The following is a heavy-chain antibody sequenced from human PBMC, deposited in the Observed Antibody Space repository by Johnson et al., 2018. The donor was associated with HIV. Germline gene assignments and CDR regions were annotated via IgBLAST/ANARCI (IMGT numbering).Heavy chain of an antibody. CDR3: AKDRGSYYFYAFDI. D-gene: IGHD1-26*01. CDR2: IWYDGRNK. Sequence: QVQLVESGGGVVHPGRSLRLSCGASGFSFSGYGRHWVRQAPGKGLEWVAVIWYDGRNKYYADSVKGRFTSSRDNSKNTLYLQMNSLRAEDTAVNYCAKDRGSYYFYAFDIWGQGTMVTVSS. V-gene: IGHV3-33*06. J-gene: IGHJ3*02. CDR1: GFSFSGYG.